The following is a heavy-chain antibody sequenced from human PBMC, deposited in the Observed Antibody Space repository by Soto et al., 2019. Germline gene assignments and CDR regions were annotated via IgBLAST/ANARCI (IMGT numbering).Heavy chain of an antibody. D-gene: IGHD1-26*01. CDR2: ISYDGSNK. CDR1: GFTFSSYG. Sequence: GGSLRLSCAASGFTFSSYGMHWARQAPGKGLEWVAVISYDGSNKYYADSVKGRFTISRDNSKNTLYLQMNSLRAEDTAVYYCAKDLYSGSLIDYWGQGTLVTVSS. V-gene: IGHV3-30*18. CDR3: AKDLYSGSLIDY. J-gene: IGHJ4*02.